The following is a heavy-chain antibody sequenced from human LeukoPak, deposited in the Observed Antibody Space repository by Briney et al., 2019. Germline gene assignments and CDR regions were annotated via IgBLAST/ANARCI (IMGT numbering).Heavy chain of an antibody. J-gene: IGHJ4*02. D-gene: IGHD6-19*01. CDR1: RYPFTDHN. CDR2: IDPEDGET. Sequence: ATVKISCKASRYPFTDHNIHWVHQAPGKGLEWMGQIDPEDGETIYAEKFQGRVTISADTSTDTGYMELSGLRPEDTAMFYCAILRSGRCFDNWGQGTLVTVSS. CDR3: AILRSGRCFDN. V-gene: IGHV1-69-2*01.